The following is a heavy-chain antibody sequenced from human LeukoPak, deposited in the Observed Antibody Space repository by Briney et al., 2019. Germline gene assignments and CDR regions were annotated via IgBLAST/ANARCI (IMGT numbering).Heavy chain of an antibody. D-gene: IGHD2-21*01. J-gene: IGHJ3*02. CDR1: GGSISSYY. V-gene: IGHV4-59*12. CDR3: ARESGGADAFDI. Sequence: SETLSLTCTVSGGSISSYYWSWIRQPPGKGLEWIGPIYYSGSTNYTPSLKSRVTITVDTSKNQFSLKLSSVTAADTAVYYCARESGGADAFDIWGQGTMVTVSS. CDR2: IYYSGST.